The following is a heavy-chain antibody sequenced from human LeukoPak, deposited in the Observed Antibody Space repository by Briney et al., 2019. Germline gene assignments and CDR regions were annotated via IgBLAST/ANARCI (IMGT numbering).Heavy chain of an antibody. Sequence: SQTLSLTCTVSGGSISSGGYYWSWIRQHPGKGLEWIGYIYYSGSTYYNPSLKSRVTISVDTSKNQFSLKLSSVTAADTAVYYCARTDSSSWYWFDPWGRGTLVTVSP. CDR1: GGSISSGGYY. J-gene: IGHJ5*02. V-gene: IGHV4-31*03. D-gene: IGHD6-13*01. CDR2: IYYSGST. CDR3: ARTDSSSWYWFDP.